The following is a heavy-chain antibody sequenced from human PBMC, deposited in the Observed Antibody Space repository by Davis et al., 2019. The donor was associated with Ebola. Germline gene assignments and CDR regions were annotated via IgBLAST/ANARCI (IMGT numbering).Heavy chain of an antibody. CDR2: ISSSSSYI. CDR1: GFNFINHA. CDR3: ARSNIAARPGYYYGMDV. V-gene: IGHV3-21*01. D-gene: IGHD6-6*01. Sequence: GESLKISCAASGFNFINHAMTWVRQAPGKGLEWVSSISSSSSYIYYADSVKGRFTISRDNAKNSLYLQMNSLRAEDTAVYYCARSNIAARPGYYYGMDVWGQGTTVTVSS. J-gene: IGHJ6*02.